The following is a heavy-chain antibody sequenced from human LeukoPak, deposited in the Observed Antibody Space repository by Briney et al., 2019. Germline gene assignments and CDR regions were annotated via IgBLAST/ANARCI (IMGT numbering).Heavy chain of an antibody. J-gene: IGHJ4*02. CDR2: IYYSGST. CDR3: ARAPAAGFVFDY. D-gene: IGHD3-16*01. Sequence: SETLSLTCTVSGGSISSSSYYWGWIRQPPGKGLEWIGSIYYSGSTYYNPSLKSRVTISVDTSKNQFSLKLSSVTAADTAVYYCARAPAAGFVFDYWGQGTLVTVSS. V-gene: IGHV4-39*07. CDR1: GGSISSSSYY.